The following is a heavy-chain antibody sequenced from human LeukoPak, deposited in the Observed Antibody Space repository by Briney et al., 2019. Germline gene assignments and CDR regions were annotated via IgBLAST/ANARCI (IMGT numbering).Heavy chain of an antibody. V-gene: IGHV3-23*01. D-gene: IGHD4-17*01. CDR1: GFTFSSYA. J-gene: IGHJ4*02. CDR2: TSGSGGST. Sequence: AGGSLRLSCAASGFTFSSYAMSWVRQAPGKGLEWVSATSGSGGSTYYADSVKGRFTISRDNSKNTLYLQMNSLRAEDTAVYYCAKVLDYGDYGGFDYWGQGTLVTVSS. CDR3: AKVLDYGDYGGFDY.